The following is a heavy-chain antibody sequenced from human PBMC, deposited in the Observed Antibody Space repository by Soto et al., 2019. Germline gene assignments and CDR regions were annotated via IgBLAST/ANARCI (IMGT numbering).Heavy chain of an antibody. CDR2: IHSGGST. D-gene: IGHD5-18*01. CDR1: GFTVSTNF. Sequence: EVQLVESGGGLVQPGGSLRLSCAASGFTVSTNFMTWVRQAPGKGLEWVSVIHSGGSTFYADSVKGRFTITRDNSENTLYFQMNSLRAEDTAVYYCARAKMQLWPNYYDDGLDVWGQGTTVTVSS. V-gene: IGHV3-66*01. CDR3: ARAKMQLWPNYYDDGLDV. J-gene: IGHJ6*02.